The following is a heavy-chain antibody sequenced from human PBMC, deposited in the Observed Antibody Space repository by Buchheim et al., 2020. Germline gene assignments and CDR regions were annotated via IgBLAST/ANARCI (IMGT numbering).Heavy chain of an antibody. D-gene: IGHD6-6*01. CDR3: AKNILAWGYYYSSSAERTGGMDV. Sequence: QVQLVESGGGVVQPGRSLRLSCAASGFTFSSYGMHWVRQAPGKGLEWVAVISYDGSNKYYADSVKGRFTIPRDNSKNTRLLQMNSLRAEDTAVYYCAKNILAWGYYYSSSAERTGGMDVWGQGTT. J-gene: IGHJ6*02. V-gene: IGHV3-30*18. CDR2: ISYDGSNK. CDR1: GFTFSSYG.